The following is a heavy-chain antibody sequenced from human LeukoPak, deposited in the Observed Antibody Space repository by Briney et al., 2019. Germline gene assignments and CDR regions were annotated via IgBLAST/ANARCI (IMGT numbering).Heavy chain of an antibody. V-gene: IGHV3-7*01. CDR2: IKQDGSEK. D-gene: IGHD4-17*01. CDR3: ARVEETTVTHDAFDI. J-gene: IGHJ3*02. Sequence: GGSLRLSCAASGFTFSSYWMSWVRQAPGKGLEWVANIKQDGSEKYYVDSVKGRFTISRDNAKNSLYLQMNSLRAEDTAVYYCARVEETTVTHDAFDIWGQGTMVTVSS. CDR1: GFTFSSYW.